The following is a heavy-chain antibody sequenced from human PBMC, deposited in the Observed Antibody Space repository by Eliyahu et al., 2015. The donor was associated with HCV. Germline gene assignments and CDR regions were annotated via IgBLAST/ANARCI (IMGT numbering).Heavy chain of an antibody. D-gene: IGHD3-10*01. V-gene: IGHV4-39*01. CDR2: IYYSGST. J-gene: IGHJ4*02. Sequence: QLQLQESGPGRVKPSETLSLTCTVSGGSISNSNYHWGWIRQPPGKGLEWIGSIYYSGSTYYNPSLKSRVTISVDMSKNQFSLKLRSVTAADTAVYYCARQLWFGEYHFDYWGQGTLVTVSS. CDR3: ARQLWFGEYHFDY. CDR1: GGSISNSNYH.